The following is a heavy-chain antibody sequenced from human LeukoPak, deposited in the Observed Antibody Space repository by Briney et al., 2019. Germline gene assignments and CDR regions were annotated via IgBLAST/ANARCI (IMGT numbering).Heavy chain of an antibody. D-gene: IGHD3-22*01. V-gene: IGHV3-21*01. CDR1: GFTFGSYS. Sequence: PGGSLRLSCAASGFTFGSYSMNWVRQAPGKGLEWVSSISSSSSYIYYADSVKGRFTISRDNAKNSLYLQMNSLRAEDTAVYYCARVRDGYYYDSSGYYYFDYWGQGTLVTVSS. CDR3: ARVRDGYYYDSSGYYYFDY. J-gene: IGHJ4*02. CDR2: ISSSSSYI.